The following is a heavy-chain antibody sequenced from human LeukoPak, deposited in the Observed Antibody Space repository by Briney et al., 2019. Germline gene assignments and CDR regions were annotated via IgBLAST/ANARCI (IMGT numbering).Heavy chain of an antibody. J-gene: IGHJ4*02. CDR2: ISAYNGNT. Sequence: ASVKVSCKASGYTFTSYGISWVRQAPGQGLEWMGWISAYNGNTNYAQKLQGRVTMATDTSTSTAYMELRSLRSDDTAVYYCARDIPLLLRYYYDSSGYKPFDYWGQGTLVTVSS. CDR3: ARDIPLLLRYYYDSSGYKPFDY. V-gene: IGHV1-18*01. D-gene: IGHD3-22*01. CDR1: GYTFTSYG.